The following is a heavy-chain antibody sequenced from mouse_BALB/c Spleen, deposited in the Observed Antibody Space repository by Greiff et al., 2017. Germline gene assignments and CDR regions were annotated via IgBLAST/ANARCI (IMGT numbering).Heavy chain of an antibody. Sequence: EVQLQQSGPELVKPGASVKISCKASGYTFTDYNMHWVKQSHGKSLEWIGYIYPYNGGTGYNQKFKSKATLTVDNSSSTAYMELRSLTSEDSAVYYCARPYYRYDVGFAYWGQGTLVTVSA. V-gene: IGHV1S29*02. CDR3: ARPYYRYDVGFAY. CDR1: GYTFTDYN. D-gene: IGHD2-14*01. J-gene: IGHJ3*01. CDR2: IYPYNGGT.